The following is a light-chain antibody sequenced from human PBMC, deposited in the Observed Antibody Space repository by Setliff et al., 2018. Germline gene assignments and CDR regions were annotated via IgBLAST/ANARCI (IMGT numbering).Light chain of an antibody. CDR3: CSYAGSYTSFKD. V-gene: IGLV2-11*01. J-gene: IGLJ1*01. Sequence: QSVLTQPRSVSGSPGQSVTISCTGTSSDVGGYNYVSWYQQHPGKAPKLMIYDVSKRPSGVPDRFSGSKSGNTASLTISGRQAEDEADCYCCSYAGSYTSFKDFGTGTKGIV. CDR2: DVS. CDR1: SSDVGGYNY.